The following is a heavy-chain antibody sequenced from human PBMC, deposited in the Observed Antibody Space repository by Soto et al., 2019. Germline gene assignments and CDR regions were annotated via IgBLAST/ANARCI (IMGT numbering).Heavy chain of an antibody. CDR2: IDPSDSYT. D-gene: IGHD2-2*01. CDR3: ARHEGYCSSTSCYAYFDY. V-gene: IGHV5-10-1*03. Sequence: EVQLVQSGAEVKKPGESLRISCKGSGYSFTSYWISWVRQMPGKGLEWMGRIDPSDSYTNYSPSFQGHVTISADKSISTAYLQWSSLKASDTAMYYCARHEGYCSSTSCYAYFDYWGQGTLVTVSS. J-gene: IGHJ4*02. CDR1: GYSFTSYW.